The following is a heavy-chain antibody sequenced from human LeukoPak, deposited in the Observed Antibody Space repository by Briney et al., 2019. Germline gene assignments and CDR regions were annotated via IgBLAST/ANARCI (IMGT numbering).Heavy chain of an antibody. D-gene: IGHD2-15*01. CDR2: INPNSGGA. V-gene: IGHV1-2*02. CDR1: GYTFTGYY. Sequence: ASVKVSCKASGYTFTGYYMHWVRQAPGQGLEWMGWINPNSGGANYAQKFQGRVTMTRDTSISTAYMELSRLRSDDTAVYYCAREVECSGGSCYGYYFDYWGQGALVTVSS. CDR3: AREVECSGGSCYGYYFDY. J-gene: IGHJ4*02.